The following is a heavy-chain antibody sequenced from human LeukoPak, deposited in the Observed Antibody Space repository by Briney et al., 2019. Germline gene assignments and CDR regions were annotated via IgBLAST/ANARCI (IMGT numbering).Heavy chain of an antibody. Sequence: GESLKISCKASGYIFTNSFIGWVRQMPGQGLEWMGIIYPGDSDTRYSPSFQGQVTISADKSITTAYLQWDSLKASDTATYYCVRRLHSYGFNWFDSWGQGTLVTVSS. D-gene: IGHD5-18*01. CDR2: IYPGDSDT. V-gene: IGHV5-51*01. CDR3: VRRLHSYGFNWFDS. J-gene: IGHJ5*01. CDR1: GYIFTNSF.